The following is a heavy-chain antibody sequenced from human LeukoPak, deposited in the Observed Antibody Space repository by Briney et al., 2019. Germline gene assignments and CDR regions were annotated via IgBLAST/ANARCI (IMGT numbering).Heavy chain of an antibody. J-gene: IGHJ6*02. V-gene: IGHV4-59*01. D-gene: IGHD6-19*01. Sequence: PSETLSLTCTVSGGSISSYYWSWIRQPPGKGLEWIGYIYHSGSTNYNPSLKNRVIISVDTSKNQFSLKLSSVTAADTAVYYCAKGYFIAVAGTSSNYYYGMDVWGHGTTVTVS. CDR2: IYHSGST. CDR1: GGSISSYY. CDR3: AKGYFIAVAGTSSNYYYGMDV.